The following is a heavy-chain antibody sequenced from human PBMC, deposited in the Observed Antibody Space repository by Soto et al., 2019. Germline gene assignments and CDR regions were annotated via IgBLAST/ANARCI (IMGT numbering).Heavy chain of an antibody. Sequence: QITLKESGPTLVKPIQTLTLTCTFSGFSLSTSGVGVGWIRQPPGKALEWLAFIYWDDDKRYTPSLKSRLTITKXTXKXXVVLTMTNRDPVDTATYYCAHRRVVPAKGNNWFDAWGQGTLVIVSS. D-gene: IGHD2-15*01. V-gene: IGHV2-5*02. J-gene: IGHJ5*02. CDR1: GFSLSTSGVG. CDR3: AHRRVVPAKGNNWFDA. CDR2: IYWDDDK.